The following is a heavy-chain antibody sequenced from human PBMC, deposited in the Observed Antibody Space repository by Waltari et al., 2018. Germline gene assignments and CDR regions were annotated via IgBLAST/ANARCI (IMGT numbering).Heavy chain of an antibody. Sequence: QVQLQESGPGLVKPSETLSLTCAVSGYSISSGYYWGWIRQPPGKGLEWIGSIDHSGSTYYNPSLKSRVTISVDTSKNQFSLKLSSVTAADTAVYYCARHRYGGHVYFDYWGQGTLVTVSS. D-gene: IGHD5-18*01. V-gene: IGHV4-38-2*01. J-gene: IGHJ4*02. CDR3: ARHRYGGHVYFDY. CDR2: IDHSGST. CDR1: GYSISSGYY.